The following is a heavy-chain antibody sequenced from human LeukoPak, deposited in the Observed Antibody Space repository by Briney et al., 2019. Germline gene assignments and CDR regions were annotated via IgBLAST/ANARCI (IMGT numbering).Heavy chain of an antibody. CDR2: ISWNSGSI. D-gene: IGHD3-3*01. CDR1: GFTFDDYA. J-gene: IGHJ6*02. V-gene: IGHV3-9*01. CDR3: AKDGRRGFWSGYPGSRQPYYYYGMDV. Sequence: GGSLRLSCAASGFTFDDYAVHWVRQAPGKGLEWVSGISWNSGSIGYADSVKGRFTISRDNAKNSLYLQMNSLRAEDTALYYCAKDGRRGFWSGYPGSRQPYYYYGMDVWGQGTTVTVSS.